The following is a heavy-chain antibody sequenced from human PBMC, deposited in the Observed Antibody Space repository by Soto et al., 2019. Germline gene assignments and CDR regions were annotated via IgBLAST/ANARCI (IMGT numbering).Heavy chain of an antibody. V-gene: IGHV4-30-4*01. Sequence: SETLSLTCTVSGGSISSGDYYWSWIRQPPGKGLEWIGYIYYSGSTYYNPSLKSRVTISVDTSKNQFSLKLSSVTAADTAVYYCARDRIHDFWSGYYPLGMDVWGQGTTVTVSS. CDR3: ARDRIHDFWSGYYPLGMDV. J-gene: IGHJ6*02. D-gene: IGHD3-3*01. CDR2: IYYSGST. CDR1: GGSISSGDYY.